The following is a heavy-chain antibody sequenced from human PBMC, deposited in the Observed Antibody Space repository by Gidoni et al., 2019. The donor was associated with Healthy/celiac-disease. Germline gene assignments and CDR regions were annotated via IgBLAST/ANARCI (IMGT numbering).Heavy chain of an antibody. D-gene: IGHD2-2*01. CDR3: ARTHVPATAYSGHTAQSTGWFDP. CDR2: INHSGST. Sequence: QVQLQQWGAGLLKPSETLSLTCAVYGGSFSGYYWSWIRHPPGKGLEWIGEINHSGSTNYNPSLKSRVTISVDTSKNQFSLKLSSVTAADTAVYYCARTHVPATAYSGHTAQSTGWFDPWGQGTLVTVSS. V-gene: IGHV4-34*01. J-gene: IGHJ5*02. CDR1: GGSFSGYY.